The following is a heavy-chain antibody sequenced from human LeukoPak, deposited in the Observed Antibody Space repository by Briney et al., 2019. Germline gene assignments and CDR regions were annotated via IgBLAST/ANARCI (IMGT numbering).Heavy chain of an antibody. CDR3: AKGSGWLIDH. CDR1: GSTFSNYR. D-gene: IGHD6-19*01. CDR2: ITQGGSEK. Sequence: PGGSLRLSCAASGSTFSNYRMHWVRQAPGRGLEYVANITQGGSEKLYVDSVRGRFTISRDDAKNSLSLQMNSLRAEDTAVYYCAKGSGWLIDHWGQGTVVTVPS. J-gene: IGHJ4*02. V-gene: IGHV3-7*01.